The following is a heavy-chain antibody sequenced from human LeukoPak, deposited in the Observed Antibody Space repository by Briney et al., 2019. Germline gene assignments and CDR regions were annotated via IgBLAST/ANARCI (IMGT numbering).Heavy chain of an antibody. J-gene: IGHJ3*02. CDR1: GVSISSGSNY. V-gene: IGHV4-39*07. CDR2: IYSSGST. D-gene: IGHD3-10*01. CDR3: ARSDGYGLVGI. Sequence: SETLSLTCSVSGVSISSGSNYWGWIRQPPGKALEWIGSIYSSGSTYYTPSLKSRVIILFDTAKNYFSLNLSSVTAADTAVYYCARSDGYGLVGIWGQGTMVTVSS.